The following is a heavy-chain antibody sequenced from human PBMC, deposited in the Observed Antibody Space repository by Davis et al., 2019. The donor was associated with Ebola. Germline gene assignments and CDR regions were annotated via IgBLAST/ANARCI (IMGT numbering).Heavy chain of an antibody. V-gene: IGHV5-51*01. CDR1: GYTFPNYW. D-gene: IGHD2/OR15-2a*01. CDR2: IYPGDSDT. Sequence: GESLKISCKASGYTFPNYWLVWVRQMPGKGLEWMGIIYPGDSDTRYSPSFQGQVTISVDRSSSTAYLQWSSLKASDSAMYYCARQEALYGSIDNWGQGTLVTVSS. J-gene: IGHJ4*02. CDR3: ARQEALYGSIDN.